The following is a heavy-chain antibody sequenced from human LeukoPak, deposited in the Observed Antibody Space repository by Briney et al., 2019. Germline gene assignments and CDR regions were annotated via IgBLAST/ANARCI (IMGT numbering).Heavy chain of an antibody. D-gene: IGHD3-22*01. CDR2: INSDGSST. J-gene: IGHJ4*02. Sequence: GGSLRLSCAASGFTFSSYWMHCVRQAPGKGLVWVSRINSDGSSTSYADSVKGRFTISRDNAKNTLYLQMNSLRAEDTAVYYCARGYSSGYYYFDYWGQGTLVTVSS. CDR3: ARGYSSGYYYFDY. CDR1: GFTFSSYW. V-gene: IGHV3-74*01.